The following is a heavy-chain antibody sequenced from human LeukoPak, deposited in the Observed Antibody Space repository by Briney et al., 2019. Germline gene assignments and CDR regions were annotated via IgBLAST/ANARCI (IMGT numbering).Heavy chain of an antibody. CDR2: INHSGST. Sequence: SETLSLTCAVYGGSFSGYYWSWIRQPPGKGLEWIGEINHSGSTNYNPSLKSRVTISVDTSKNQFSLKLSSVTAADTAVYYCAKDLSNNLILEGWGQGTLVTGPS. CDR1: GGSFSGYY. CDR3: AKDLSNNLILEG. J-gene: IGHJ4*02. D-gene: IGHD3-3*01. V-gene: IGHV4-34*01.